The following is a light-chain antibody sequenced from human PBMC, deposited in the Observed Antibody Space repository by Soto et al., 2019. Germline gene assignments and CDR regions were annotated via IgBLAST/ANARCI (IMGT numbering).Light chain of an antibody. Sequence: AIQMTQSPSSLSAYVGDRVTITCRASQGIRNDLGWYQQKPGKAPKLLIYAASSLQSGVPSRFSGSGSGTDFTLTIRSLQPEDFATYYCLQDYNYPPTFGGGTKVEIK. CDR1: QGIRND. J-gene: IGKJ4*01. CDR2: AAS. V-gene: IGKV1-6*01. CDR3: LQDYNYPPT.